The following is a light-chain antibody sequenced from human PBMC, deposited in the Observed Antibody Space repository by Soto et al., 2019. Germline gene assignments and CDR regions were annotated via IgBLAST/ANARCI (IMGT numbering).Light chain of an antibody. J-gene: IGLJ1*01. CDR3: SSYTRISTYV. CDR2: DVS. CDR1: SSDVGSSNG. V-gene: IGLV2-18*02. Sequence: QSALTQPPSVSGSPGQSVAISCTGTSSDVGSSNGVSWYQQPPGTAPKLMIYDVSNRPSGVPDRFSGSKSGNTASLTISGLQAEDEADYSCSSYTRISTYVFGTVTNVTV.